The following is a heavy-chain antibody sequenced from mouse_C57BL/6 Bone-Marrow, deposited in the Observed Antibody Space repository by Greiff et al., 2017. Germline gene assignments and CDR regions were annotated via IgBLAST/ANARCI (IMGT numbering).Heavy chain of an antibody. CDR1: YFAFMASA. J-gene: IGHJ1*03. V-gene: IGHV1-49*01. D-gene: IGHD4-1*02. Sequence: LQQSGAELVRPGSSVKLSCKDSYFAFMASAMHWVKQRPGHGLEWIGSFTMYSDATEYSVNFKGKANLNANTSSSTASMALSSLTSEDSAVYYCAREGQLGQYFDVWGTGTTVTVSS. CDR3: AREGQLGQYFDV. CDR2: FTMYSDAT.